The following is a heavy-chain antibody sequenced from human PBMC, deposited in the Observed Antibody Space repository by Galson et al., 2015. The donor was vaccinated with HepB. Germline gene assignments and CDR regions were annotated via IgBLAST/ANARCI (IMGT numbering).Heavy chain of an antibody. D-gene: IGHD3-22*01. J-gene: IGHJ4*02. V-gene: IGHV1-2*02. Sequence: SVKVSCKASGSTFTGYYMHWVRQAPGQGLEWIGWINPNSGGTNYAQKFQGRVTMTRDTSISTAYMELSRLRSDDTAVCYCARERFNYYDSSGYQDYWGQGTLVTVSS. CDR3: ARERFNYYDSSGYQDY. CDR2: INPNSGGT. CDR1: GSTFTGYY.